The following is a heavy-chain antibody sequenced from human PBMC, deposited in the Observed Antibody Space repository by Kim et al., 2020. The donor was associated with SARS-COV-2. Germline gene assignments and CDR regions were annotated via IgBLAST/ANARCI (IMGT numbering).Heavy chain of an antibody. CDR3: ARGRGSKQWLWTVRFAP. Sequence: ASVKVSCKASGYTFTSYDINWVRQATGQGLEWMGWMNPNSGNTGYAQKFQGRVTMTRNTSISTAYMELSSLRSEDTAVYYCARGRGSKQWLWTVRFAPWGQGTLVTVSS. J-gene: IGHJ5*02. CDR2: MNPNSGNT. CDR1: GYTFTSYD. D-gene: IGHD6-19*01. V-gene: IGHV1-8*01.